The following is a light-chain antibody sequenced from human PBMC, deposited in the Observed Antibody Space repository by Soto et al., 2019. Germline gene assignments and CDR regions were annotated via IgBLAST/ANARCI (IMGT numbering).Light chain of an antibody. CDR1: QRFGSSN. CDR3: HHYPRSSWT. J-gene: IGKJ1*01. V-gene: IGKV3-20*01. CDR2: STS. Sequence: EIVLTQSPGTLSLSPGERGTLSCRASQRFGSSNLAWYQQKPGQAPRLLIYSTSSRATGIPDRFSASGSGTDFTLTISRLEPEDFAVYYCHHYPRSSWTFGQGTRWIS.